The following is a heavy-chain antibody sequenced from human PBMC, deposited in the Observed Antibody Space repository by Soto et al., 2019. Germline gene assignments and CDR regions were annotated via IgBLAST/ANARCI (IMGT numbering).Heavy chain of an antibody. CDR3: ATRPLLPGAP. Sequence: EVQLEESGGGLIQPGGSLRLSCAASGFTFSRNDMNWVRQAPGKGLEWVSLIYSGGSTYYADSVKGRFTISRDNSKNTLYLQMSSLRAEDTAVYYCATRPLLPGAPWGQGTMVTVSS. D-gene: IGHD3-22*01. J-gene: IGHJ3*01. V-gene: IGHV3-53*01. CDR1: GFTFSRND. CDR2: IYSGGST.